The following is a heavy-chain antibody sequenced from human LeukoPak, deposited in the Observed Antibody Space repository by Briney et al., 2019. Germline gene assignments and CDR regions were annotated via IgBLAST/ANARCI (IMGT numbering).Heavy chain of an antibody. CDR3: SRSRPKFKDFDY. J-gene: IGHJ4*02. CDR1: GFTFSHYG. V-gene: IGHV3-30*02. CDR2: IRYDGRNK. Sequence: GGSLRLSCAASGFTFSHYGMHWVRQAPGKGLEWVTFIRYDGRNKYYADSVKGRFTISRDNSKNTLYLQMNSLRAEDTAVYYCSRSRPKFKDFDYWGQGTLVTVSS.